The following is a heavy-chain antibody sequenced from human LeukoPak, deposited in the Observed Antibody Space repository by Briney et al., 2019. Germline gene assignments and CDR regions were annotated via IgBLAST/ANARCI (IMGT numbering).Heavy chain of an antibody. J-gene: IGHJ4*02. Sequence: GGSLRLSCEASGFTFSSYVMTWVREAPGKGLEWVSAISGAGDNTFYIDSVKGRFTISRDNSKNTLYLQMDSLRAEDTAIYYCANLHRAPPDYWGQGTLVTVSS. CDR1: GFTFSSYV. CDR3: ANLHRAPPDY. CDR2: ISGAGDNT. V-gene: IGHV3-23*01.